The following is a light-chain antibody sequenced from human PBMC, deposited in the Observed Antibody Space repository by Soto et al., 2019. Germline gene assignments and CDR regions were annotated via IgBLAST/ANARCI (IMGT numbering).Light chain of an antibody. J-gene: IGLJ1*01. CDR1: SSDVGGYNY. Sequence: QSALTQPRSVSGSPGQSVTISCTGTSSDVGGYNYVSWYQQHPGKAPKLMIYDVSKRPSEVPDRFSGSKSGNTASLTISGLQAEDEADYYCCSYAGSYTSLYVFGTGTKVTVL. CDR3: CSYAGSYTSLYV. V-gene: IGLV2-11*01. CDR2: DVS.